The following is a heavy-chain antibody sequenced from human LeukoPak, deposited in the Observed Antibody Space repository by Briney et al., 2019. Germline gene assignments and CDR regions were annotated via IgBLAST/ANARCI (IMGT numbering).Heavy chain of an antibody. V-gene: IGHV3-23*01. CDR1: GFTFSSYA. J-gene: IGHJ4*02. CDR2: ISGSGGST. CDR3: AKVFGYYYDSSGYYRN. Sequence: GGSLRLSCAASGFTFSSYAMSWVRQAPGKGLEWASAISGSGGSTYYADSVKGRFTISRDNSKNTLYLQMNSLRAEDTAVYYCAKVFGYYYDSSGYYRNWGQGTLVTVSS. D-gene: IGHD3-22*01.